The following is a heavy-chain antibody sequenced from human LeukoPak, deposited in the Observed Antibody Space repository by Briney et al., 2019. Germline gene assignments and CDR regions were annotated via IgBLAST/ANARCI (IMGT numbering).Heavy chain of an antibody. CDR1: GFPFSSFG. V-gene: IGHV3-30*18. J-gene: IGHJ4*02. D-gene: IGHD3-10*01. CDR2: ISHDGSYE. Sequence: PGGSLRLSCAGSGFPFSSFGMHWGRRAPGKGLEGVAGISHDGSYEYYADSMKGRFTISRDTSKNTLYLQMNSLRAEDTAVYYCAKDGLWFGDLTYFDYWGQGDLVTVSS. CDR3: AKDGLWFGDLTYFDY.